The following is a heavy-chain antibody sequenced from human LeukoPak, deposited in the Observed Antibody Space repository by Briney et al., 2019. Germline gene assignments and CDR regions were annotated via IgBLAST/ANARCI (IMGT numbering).Heavy chain of an antibody. Sequence: ASVKVSCKASGYTFTSYGISWVRQAPGQGLEWMGWISAYNGNTNYAQKLQGRVTMTTDTSTSTAYMELRSLRSDDTAVYYCARDQVSLWFGEFHAFDIWGQGTMVTVSS. CDR3: ARDQVSLWFGEFHAFDI. J-gene: IGHJ3*02. V-gene: IGHV1-18*01. CDR1: GYTFTSYG. CDR2: ISAYNGNT. D-gene: IGHD3-10*01.